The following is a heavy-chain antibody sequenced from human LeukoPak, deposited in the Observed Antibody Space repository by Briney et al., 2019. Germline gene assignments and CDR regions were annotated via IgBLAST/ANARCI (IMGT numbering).Heavy chain of an antibody. V-gene: IGHV5-51*01. CDR3: ARRNTRDGFDI. CDR2: IYPGDSHT. D-gene: IGHD2-15*01. Sequence: GESLKIPCKGSGYRFSKYWIGWVRQMPGKGLEWRGIIYPGDSHTRYSPSFQGQVTIPADTSITTAHLQWSSLKASDTAMYYCARRNTRDGFDIWGQGTMVTVSS. CDR1: GYRFSKYW. J-gene: IGHJ3*02.